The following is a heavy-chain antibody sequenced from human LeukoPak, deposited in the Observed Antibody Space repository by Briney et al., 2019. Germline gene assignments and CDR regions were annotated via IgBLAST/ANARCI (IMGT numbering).Heavy chain of an antibody. CDR1: GSTFSSYS. Sequence: GGSLRLSCAASGSTFSSYSMNWVRQAPGKGLEWVSSISSSSSYIYYADSVKGRFTISRDNAKNSLYLRMNSLRAEDTAVYYCARENWNSDHFDYWGQGTLVTVSS. J-gene: IGHJ4*02. V-gene: IGHV3-21*01. D-gene: IGHD1-7*01. CDR2: ISSSSSYI. CDR3: ARENWNSDHFDY.